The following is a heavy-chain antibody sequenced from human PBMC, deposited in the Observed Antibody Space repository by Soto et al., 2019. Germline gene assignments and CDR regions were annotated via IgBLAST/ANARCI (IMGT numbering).Heavy chain of an antibody. D-gene: IGHD1-20*01. CDR2: INHSGST. Sequence: PSETLSLTCAVYGGSFSGYYWSWIRQPPGKGLEWIGEINHSGSTNYNPSLKSRVTISVDTSKNQFSLKLSSVTAADTAVYYCARGIRKSVYYYYYYGMDVWGQGTTVTVSS. CDR1: GGSFSGYY. V-gene: IGHV4-34*01. J-gene: IGHJ6*02. CDR3: ARGIRKSVYYYYYYGMDV.